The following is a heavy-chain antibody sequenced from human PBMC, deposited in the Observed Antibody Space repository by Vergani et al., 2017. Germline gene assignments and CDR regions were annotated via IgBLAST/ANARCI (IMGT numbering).Heavy chain of an antibody. J-gene: IGHJ5*02. CDR3: ARDGDIAAAALFDP. CDR1: GYSFTSYG. D-gene: IGHD6-13*01. Sequence: VQLVQSGAEVKKPGESLKISCKGSGYSFTSYGISWVRQAPGQGLEWMGWISAYNGNTNYAQKLQGRVTMTTDTSTSTAYMELRSLRSDDTAVYYCARDGDIAAAALFDPWGQGTLVTVSS. V-gene: IGHV1-18*01. CDR2: ISAYNGNT.